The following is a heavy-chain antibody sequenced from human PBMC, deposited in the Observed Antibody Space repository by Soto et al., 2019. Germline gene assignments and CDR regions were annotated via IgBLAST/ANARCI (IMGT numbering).Heavy chain of an antibody. V-gene: IGHV1-18*01. CDR2: ISAYNSNT. Sequence: QVQLVQSGAEVKKPGASVKVSCKASGYTFTSYYITWVRQAPGQGLEWMGWISAYNSNTNYAQKLQGRVTMTTDPSTSTTNMELRSMSSDDTAVYYCARDLPALDYWGQGTLVTVSS. CDR1: GYTFTSYY. J-gene: IGHJ4*02. CDR3: ARDLPALDY.